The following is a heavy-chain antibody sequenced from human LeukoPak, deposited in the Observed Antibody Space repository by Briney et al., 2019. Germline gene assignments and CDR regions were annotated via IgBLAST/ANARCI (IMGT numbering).Heavy chain of an antibody. J-gene: IGHJ4*02. CDR2: ISSTSTI. CDR1: RLNFSPYS. Sequence: GGSLRLSCAASRLNFSPYSMNWVRQAPGKGLEWLSFISSTSTISYADSVKGRFTISRDNAKKSLFLQMSSLRVEDTAVYYCARSCGADCRLIDYWGQGTLVTVSS. CDR3: ARSCGADCRLIDY. D-gene: IGHD2-21*02. V-gene: IGHV3-69-1*01.